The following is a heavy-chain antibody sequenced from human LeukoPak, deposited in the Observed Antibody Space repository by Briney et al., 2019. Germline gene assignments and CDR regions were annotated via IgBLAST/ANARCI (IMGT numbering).Heavy chain of an antibody. CDR1: GFTFSSYS. CDR3: ARSRSGYYEDY. D-gene: IGHD3-22*01. V-gene: IGHV3-7*01. Sequence: GGSLRLSCAASGFTFSSYSMSWVRQAPGKGLEWVANIKEDGSEKYYVDSVKGRFTISRDNAKNSLSLQVNSLSAEDTAVYYCARSRSGYYEDYWGQGTLVTVSS. CDR2: IKEDGSEK. J-gene: IGHJ4*02.